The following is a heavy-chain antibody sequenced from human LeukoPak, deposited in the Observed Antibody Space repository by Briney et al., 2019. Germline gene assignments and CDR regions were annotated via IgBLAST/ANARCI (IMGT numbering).Heavy chain of an antibody. J-gene: IGHJ5*02. D-gene: IGHD4-17*01. Sequence: GGSLRLSCAASGFTFSNYAMTWVRQAPGKGLQWVSAISGEGIYTYYIDSVKGRFTTSRDNSKNTLFLQMNSLRADDTAVYYCAKNYGTSRPFQYLLGQGIVVTVSS. CDR2: ISGEGIYT. CDR1: GFTFSNYA. V-gene: IGHV3-23*01. CDR3: AKNYGTSRPFQYL.